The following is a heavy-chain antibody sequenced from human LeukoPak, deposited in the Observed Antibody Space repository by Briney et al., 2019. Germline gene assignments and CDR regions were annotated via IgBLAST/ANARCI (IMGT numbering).Heavy chain of an antibody. D-gene: IGHD6-13*01. Sequence: SETLSLTCAVYGGSFSGYYWSWIRQPPGKGLEWIGETNHSGSTNYNPSLKSRVTISVDTSKNQFSLKLSSVTAADTAVYYCARGPVAAAGYDYWGQGTLVTVSS. CDR3: ARGPVAAAGYDY. CDR2: TNHSGST. J-gene: IGHJ4*02. V-gene: IGHV4-34*01. CDR1: GGSFSGYY.